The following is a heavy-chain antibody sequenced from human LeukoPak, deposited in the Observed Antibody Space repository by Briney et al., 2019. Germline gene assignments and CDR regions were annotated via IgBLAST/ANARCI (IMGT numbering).Heavy chain of an antibody. D-gene: IGHD6-19*01. Sequence: ASVKVSCKASGGTFSSYAISWVRQAPGQGLEWMGGIIPIFGTANYAQKFQGRVTMTRDTSISTAYLELSRLTSDDTAVYYCASRWSIAVAGTGEDFDYWGQGTLVTVSS. CDR3: ASRWSIAVAGTGEDFDY. V-gene: IGHV1-69*05. CDR2: IIPIFGTA. CDR1: GGTFSSYA. J-gene: IGHJ4*02.